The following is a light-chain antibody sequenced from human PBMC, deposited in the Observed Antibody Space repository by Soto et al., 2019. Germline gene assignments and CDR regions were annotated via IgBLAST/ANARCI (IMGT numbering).Light chain of an antibody. CDR2: LEGSGSY. Sequence: QSVLTQSSSASASLGSSVKLTCTLSSGHSSYIIAWHQQQPGKAPRYLMKLEGSGSYNKGSGVPDRFSGSSSGADRYLTISNLQSGDEADYYCETWDTNIVVFGGGTQLTVL. V-gene: IGLV4-60*03. CDR1: SGHSSYI. J-gene: IGLJ2*01. CDR3: ETWDTNIVV.